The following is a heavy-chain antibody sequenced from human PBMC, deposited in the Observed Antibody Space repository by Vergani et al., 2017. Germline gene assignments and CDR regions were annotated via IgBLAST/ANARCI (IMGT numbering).Heavy chain of an antibody. J-gene: IGHJ6*02. Sequence: QVQLQESGPGLVQPSETLSLTCTVSGGSVSSGSYYWSWIRQPPGKGLEWIGYIYYSGSTNYNPSLKSRVTISVDTSKNQFSLKLRSVTAADTDVYYCARDRFISKVTTSYYYGMDVWGQGTTVTVSS. D-gene: IGHD4-17*01. CDR3: ARDRFISKVTTSYYYGMDV. V-gene: IGHV4-61*01. CDR2: IYYSGST. CDR1: GGSVSSGSYY.